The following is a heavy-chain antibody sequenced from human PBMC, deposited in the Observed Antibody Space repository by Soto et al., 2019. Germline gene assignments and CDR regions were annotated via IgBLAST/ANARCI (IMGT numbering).Heavy chain of an antibody. Sequence: EVQLVESGGGLVKPGGSLRLSCAASGFTFSSYSMNWVRQAPGKGLEWVSSISSSSSYIYYADSLKGRFTISRDNAKNSLYLQMNSLRDEDTAVYYCARDLSPMITFGGVGADYYYYYMDVWGKGTTVTVSS. CDR2: ISSSSSYI. V-gene: IGHV3-21*01. CDR3: ARDLSPMITFGGVGADYYYYYMDV. D-gene: IGHD3-16*01. CDR1: GFTFSSYS. J-gene: IGHJ6*03.